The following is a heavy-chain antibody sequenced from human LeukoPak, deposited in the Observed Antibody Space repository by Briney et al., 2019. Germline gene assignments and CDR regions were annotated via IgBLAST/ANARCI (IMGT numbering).Heavy chain of an antibody. CDR1: GGSISSSSYY. CDR3: ARHVGSTYYDFWSGSNFDY. CDR2: IYYSGST. Sequence: SETLSLTCTVSGGSISSSSYYWGWIRQPPGKGLEWIGSIYYSGSTYYNPSLKSRVTISVDTSKNQFSLKLSSVTAADTAVYYCARHVGSTYYDFWSGSNFDYWGQGTLVTVSS. D-gene: IGHD3-3*01. V-gene: IGHV4-39*01. J-gene: IGHJ4*02.